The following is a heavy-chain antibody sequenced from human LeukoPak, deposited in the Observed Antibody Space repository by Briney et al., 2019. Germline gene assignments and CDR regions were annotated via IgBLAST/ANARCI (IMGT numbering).Heavy chain of an antibody. CDR2: ISFDGGDK. CDR1: GFTFNNYA. D-gene: IGHD2-2*01. CDR3: ARVGPICSSTSCYVDY. J-gene: IGHJ4*02. Sequence: GRSLRLSCAASGFTFNNYALHWVRQVPDKGLEWVTIISFDGGDKYYADSVKGRFTVSRDNSKNSLYLQMNSLRAEDTAVYYCARVGPICSSTSCYVDYWGRGTLVTVSS. V-gene: IGHV3-30-3*01.